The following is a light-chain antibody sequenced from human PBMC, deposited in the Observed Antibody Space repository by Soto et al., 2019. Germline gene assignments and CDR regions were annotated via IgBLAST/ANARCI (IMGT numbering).Light chain of an antibody. CDR2: GAS. CDR1: QNFRSNL. Sequence: TVWTHSPGTLSLSPGKRATLSCRPSQNFRSNLLVWYRQHPGQAPRLLIYGASSRATGIPDRFSGSGSGTDFSLTIRRLEPDDFAVYYCQKYGNFWTFGQGTKVEIK. V-gene: IGKV3-20*01. CDR3: QKYGNFWT. J-gene: IGKJ1*01.